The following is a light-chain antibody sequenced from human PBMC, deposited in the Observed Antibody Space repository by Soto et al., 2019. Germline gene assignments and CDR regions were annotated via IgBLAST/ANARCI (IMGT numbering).Light chain of an antibody. V-gene: IGKV1-9*01. CDR1: QGISSY. J-gene: IGKJ1*01. CDR3: LQYNGYYRT. CDR2: AAS. Sequence: DIQLTHSPSFLSASVVDRVTITFRASQGISSYLAWYQQKPGKAPKLLIYAASTLQSGVPLRFSGSGSGTSFTLTISSLQPEDFATYYCLQYNGYYRTFGQGTKVDIK.